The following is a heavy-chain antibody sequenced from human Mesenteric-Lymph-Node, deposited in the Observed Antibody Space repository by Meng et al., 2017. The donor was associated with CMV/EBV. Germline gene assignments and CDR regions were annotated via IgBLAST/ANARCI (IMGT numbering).Heavy chain of an antibody. CDR2: ISSSSSYI. Sequence: GESLKISCTASGFTFSSYSMNWVRQAPGKGLEWVSSISSSSSYIYYADSVKGRFTISRDNAKNSLYLQMNSLRAEDTAVYYCARGTADSSGYLAFDYWGQGTLVTVSS. D-gene: IGHD3-22*01. V-gene: IGHV3-21*01. CDR3: ARGTADSSGYLAFDY. J-gene: IGHJ4*02. CDR1: GFTFSSYS.